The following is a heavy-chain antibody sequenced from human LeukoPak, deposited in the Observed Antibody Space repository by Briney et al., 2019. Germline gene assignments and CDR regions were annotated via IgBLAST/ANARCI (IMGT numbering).Heavy chain of an antibody. V-gene: IGHV1-18*01. CDR2: ISAYNGNT. D-gene: IGHD2-2*01. CDR3: AREIGYCSSTSCYAGWFDP. Sequence: ASVKVSCKASGYTFTSYGISWVRQAPGQGLEWMGWISAYNGNTNYAQKLQGRVTMTTGTSTSTAYMELRSLRSDDTAVYYCAREIGYCSSTSCYAGWFDPWGQGTLVTVSS. CDR1: GYTFTSYG. J-gene: IGHJ5*02.